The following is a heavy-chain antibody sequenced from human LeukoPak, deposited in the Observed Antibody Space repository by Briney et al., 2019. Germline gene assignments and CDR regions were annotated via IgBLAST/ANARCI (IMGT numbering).Heavy chain of an antibody. D-gene: IGHD2-15*01. CDR2: MNPNSGNT. J-gene: IGHJ5*02. V-gene: IGHV1-8*02. CDR3: ARDLGYCSGRSCRRWFDP. Sequence: GASVKVSCKASGYTFTGYYMHWVRQATGHGLEWMGWMNPNSGNTGYAQKFQGRVTMTRNTSISTAYMELSSLRSEDTAVYYCARDLGYCSGRSCRRWFDPWGQGTLVTVSS. CDR1: GYTFTGYY.